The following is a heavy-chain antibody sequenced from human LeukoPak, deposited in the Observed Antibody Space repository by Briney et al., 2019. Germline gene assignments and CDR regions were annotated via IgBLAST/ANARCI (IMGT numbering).Heavy chain of an antibody. D-gene: IGHD4-17*01. V-gene: IGHV3-30-3*01. J-gene: IGHJ4*02. Sequence: GRSLRLSCAASGFTFSSYAMHWVRQAPGKGLEWVAVISYDGSNKYYADSVKGRFTISRDNSKNTLYLQMNSLRAEDTAVYYCARVGYGDYVRVSTLSYPFDYWGQGTLVTVSS. CDR2: ISYDGSNK. CDR3: ARVGYGDYVRVSTLSYPFDY. CDR1: GFTFSSYA.